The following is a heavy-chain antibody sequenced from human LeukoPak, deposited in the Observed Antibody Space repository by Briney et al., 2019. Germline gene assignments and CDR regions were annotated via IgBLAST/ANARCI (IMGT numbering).Heavy chain of an antibody. Sequence: GGSLRLSCAASGFTFSSYAMSWVRQAPGKGLEWVSAISGSGGSTYYADSVKGRFTISRDNSKNTLYLQMNSLRAEDTAVYYCAKDLTGYYDSSGYPDAFDIWGQGTMVTVSS. V-gene: IGHV3-23*01. J-gene: IGHJ3*02. CDR1: GFTFSSYA. CDR2: ISGSGGST. CDR3: AKDLTGYYDSSGYPDAFDI. D-gene: IGHD3-22*01.